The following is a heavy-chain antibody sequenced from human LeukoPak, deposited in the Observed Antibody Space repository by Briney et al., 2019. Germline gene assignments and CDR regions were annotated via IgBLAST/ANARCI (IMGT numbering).Heavy chain of an antibody. CDR1: GFTFSSYA. D-gene: IGHD6-13*01. CDR2: ISGSGGST. CDR3: AKTRPLDSSSWSHGDY. V-gene: IGHV3-23*01. Sequence: GGSLRLSCAASGFTFSSYAMSWVRQAPGKGLEWVSAISGSGGSTYYADSAKGRFTISRDNSKNTLYLQVNSLRAEDAAVYYCAKTRPLDSSSWSHGDYWGQGTLVTVSS. J-gene: IGHJ4*02.